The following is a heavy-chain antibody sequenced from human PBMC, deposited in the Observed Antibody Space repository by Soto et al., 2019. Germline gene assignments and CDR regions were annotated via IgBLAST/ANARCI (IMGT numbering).Heavy chain of an antibody. CDR2: ITGSGGGT. J-gene: IGHJ6*03. CDR1: GFIFSSYA. V-gene: IGHV3-23*01. D-gene: IGHD3-10*01. CDR3: ARDALPGNTYYYYYYMDV. Sequence: GGSLRLSCAASGFIFSSYAMSWVRQAPGKGLEWVSAITGSGGGTYYADPVKGRFTISRDNSKNTLYLQVKSLRAEDTAVYYCARDALPGNTYYYYYYMDVWGKETTVTVSS.